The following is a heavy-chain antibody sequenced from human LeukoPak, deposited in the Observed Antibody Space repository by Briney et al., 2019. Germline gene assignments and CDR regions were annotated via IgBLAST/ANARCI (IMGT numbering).Heavy chain of an antibody. CDR3: AREKSVYYDSRANALDI. Sequence: ASVKVSCKASGYTFTSYGISWVRQAPGQGLEWMGWISAYNGNTNYAQKLQGRVTMTTDTSTSTAYMELRSLRSDDTAVYYCAREKSVYYDSRANALDIWGQGTMVTVSS. J-gene: IGHJ3*02. V-gene: IGHV1-18*01. CDR1: GYTFTSYG. CDR2: ISAYNGNT. D-gene: IGHD3-22*01.